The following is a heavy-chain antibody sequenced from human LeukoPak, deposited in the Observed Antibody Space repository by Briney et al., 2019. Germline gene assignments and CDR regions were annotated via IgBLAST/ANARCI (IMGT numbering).Heavy chain of an antibody. CDR3: ARQFGGGWYGFDY. CDR1: GGSFSSYY. D-gene: IGHD6-19*01. CDR2: INHSGST. Sequence: PSETLSLTCAVYGGSFSSYYWSWIRQPPGKGLEWIGEINHSGSTNYNPSLKSRVTISVDTSKNQFSLKLSSVTAADTAVYYCARQFGGGWYGFDYWGQGTLVTVSS. J-gene: IGHJ4*02. V-gene: IGHV4-34*01.